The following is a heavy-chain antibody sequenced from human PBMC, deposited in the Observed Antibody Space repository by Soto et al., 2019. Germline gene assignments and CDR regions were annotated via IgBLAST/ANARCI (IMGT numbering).Heavy chain of an antibody. CDR2: TRNKANSYTT. J-gene: IGHJ6*02. CDR1: GFTFSDHY. D-gene: IGHD6-19*01. CDR3: RSSGWREKYYYYGMDV. V-gene: IGHV3-72*01. Sequence: EVQLVESGGGLVQPGGSLRLSCAASGFTFSDHYMDWVRQAPGKGLEWVGRTRNKANSYTTEYAASVKGRFTISRDDSKNSLYLQMNSLKTEDTAVYYCRSSGWREKYYYYGMDVWGQGTTVTVS.